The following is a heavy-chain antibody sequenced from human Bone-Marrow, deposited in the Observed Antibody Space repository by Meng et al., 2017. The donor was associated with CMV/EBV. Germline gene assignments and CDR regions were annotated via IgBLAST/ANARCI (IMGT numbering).Heavy chain of an antibody. D-gene: IGHD6-19*01. J-gene: IGHJ4*02. Sequence: GESLKISCAASGFTFSSYWMSWVRQAPGKGLEWVANIKQDGSEKYYVDSVKGRFTISRDNAKNSLYLQMNSLRAEDTAVYYCARDLGEPRSSGWYFSGTTAVGGGLDYWGQGTLVTVSS. V-gene: IGHV3-7*01. CDR1: GFTFSSYW. CDR2: IKQDGSEK. CDR3: ARDLGEPRSSGWYFSGTTAVGGGLDY.